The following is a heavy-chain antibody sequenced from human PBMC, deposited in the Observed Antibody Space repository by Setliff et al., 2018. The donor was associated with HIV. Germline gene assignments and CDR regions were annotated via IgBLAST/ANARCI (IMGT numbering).Heavy chain of an antibody. D-gene: IGHD6-19*01. J-gene: IGHJ4*02. CDR1: GYTFTSYG. CDR3: ARDQGQWRTTWVFGY. V-gene: IGHV1-18*01. CDR2: ISAHNGNT. Sequence: ASVKVSCKASGYTFTSYGISWVRQAPGQGLEWMGWISAHNGNTNYAQKLQGRVTMTTDTSSSTAYLDLRSLRSDDTAVYYCARDQGQWRTTWVFGYWGQGTLVTVSS.